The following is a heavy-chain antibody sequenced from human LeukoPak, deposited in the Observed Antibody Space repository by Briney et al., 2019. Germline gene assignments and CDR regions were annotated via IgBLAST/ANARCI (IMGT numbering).Heavy chain of an antibody. Sequence: ASVKLSCKASGYTFSSYGISWVRQAPGQGLEWMGWISAYNGNTNYAQKLQGRVTMTTDTSTSTAYMELRSLRSDDTAVYYCASELGYCSGGSCYYWFDPWGQGTLVTVSS. J-gene: IGHJ5*02. D-gene: IGHD2-15*01. V-gene: IGHV1-18*01. CDR3: ASELGYCSGGSCYYWFDP. CDR2: ISAYNGNT. CDR1: GYTFSSYG.